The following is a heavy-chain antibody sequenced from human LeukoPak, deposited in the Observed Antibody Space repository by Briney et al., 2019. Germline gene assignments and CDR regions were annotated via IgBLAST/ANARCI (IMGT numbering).Heavy chain of an antibody. Sequence: GGSLRLSCAASEFTFSSYEMNWVRQAPGKGLEWASAISPSGGSTYYADSVRGRFTISRDNSKNTLYLQMNSLRAEDTAIYYCAKDLVTGSLDYWGQGTLVTVSS. V-gene: IGHV3-23*01. J-gene: IGHJ4*02. CDR1: EFTFSSYE. CDR2: ISPSGGST. D-gene: IGHD3-10*01. CDR3: AKDLVTGSLDY.